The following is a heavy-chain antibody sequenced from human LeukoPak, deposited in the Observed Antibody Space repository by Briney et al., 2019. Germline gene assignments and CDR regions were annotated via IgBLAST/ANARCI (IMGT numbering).Heavy chain of an antibody. CDR1: GYTFTSYD. J-gene: IGHJ4*02. Sequence: ASVKVSCKASGYTFTSYDINWVRQATGQGLEWMGWMNPNSGNTGYAQKFQGRVTMTRNTSISTAYMELSSLRSEDTAVYYCAALHCSTSCYLDYWGQGTLVTVSS. CDR3: AALHCSTSCYLDY. CDR2: MNPNSGNT. V-gene: IGHV1-8*01. D-gene: IGHD2-2*01.